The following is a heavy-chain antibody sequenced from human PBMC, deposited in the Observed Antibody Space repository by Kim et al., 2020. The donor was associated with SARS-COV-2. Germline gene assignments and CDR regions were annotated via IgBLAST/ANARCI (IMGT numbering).Heavy chain of an antibody. V-gene: IGHV4-39*07. CDR1: GGSISSSSYY. Sequence: SETLSLTCTVSGGSISSSSYYWGWIRQPPGKGLEWIGSIYYSGSTYYNPSLKSRVTISVDTSKNQFSLKLSSVTAADTAVYYCARGWGGGSQYYFDYWGQGTLVTVSS. CDR2: IYYSGST. J-gene: IGHJ4*02. CDR3: ARGWGGGSQYYFDY. D-gene: IGHD3-16*01.